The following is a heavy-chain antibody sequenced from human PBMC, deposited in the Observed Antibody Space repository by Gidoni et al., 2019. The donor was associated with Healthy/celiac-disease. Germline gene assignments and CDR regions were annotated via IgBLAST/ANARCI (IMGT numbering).Heavy chain of an antibody. CDR1: GFTFSSYG. CDR2: ISYDGSNK. J-gene: IGHJ4*02. Sequence: QVQLVESGGGVVQPGRSLRLSCAASGFTFSSYGMHWVRQAPGKGLEWVAVISYDGSNKYYADSVKGRFTISRDNSKNTLYLQMNSLRAEDTAVYYCAKDWRDIVVVPAAIGYWGQGTLVTVS. D-gene: IGHD2-2*02. V-gene: IGHV3-30*18. CDR3: AKDWRDIVVVPAAIGY.